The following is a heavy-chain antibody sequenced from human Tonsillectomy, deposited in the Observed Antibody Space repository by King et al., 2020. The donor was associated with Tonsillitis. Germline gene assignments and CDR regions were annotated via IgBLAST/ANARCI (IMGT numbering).Heavy chain of an antibody. V-gene: IGHV3-21*01. CDR2: ISSDSSYI. J-gene: IGHJ6*04. CDR1: GFTFSTYS. Sequence: VQLVESGGGLVKPGGSLRLSCAASGFTFSTYSMNWVRQAPGKGLEWVSSISSDSSYIYYADSVKGRFTISRDNAKNSLYLQMNSLRAEETAVYYCARDSGTGGKSPMDVWGKGTTVTVSS. D-gene: IGHD3-10*01. CDR3: ARDSGTGGKSPMDV.